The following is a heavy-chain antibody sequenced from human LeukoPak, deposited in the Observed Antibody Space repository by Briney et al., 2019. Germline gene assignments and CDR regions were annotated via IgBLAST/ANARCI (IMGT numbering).Heavy chain of an antibody. J-gene: IGHJ3*02. D-gene: IGHD6-6*01. CDR2: INLNSGGT. Sequence: EASVKVSCKASGYTFTDYYMHWVRQAPGQGLEWMGWINLNSGGTKYEQEFQGRVTMTRDTSVSTAYMELSRLTSDDTAVYYRARDDGSSSENAFDIWGQGTMVTVSS. V-gene: IGHV1-2*02. CDR3: ARDDGSSSENAFDI. CDR1: GYTFTDYY.